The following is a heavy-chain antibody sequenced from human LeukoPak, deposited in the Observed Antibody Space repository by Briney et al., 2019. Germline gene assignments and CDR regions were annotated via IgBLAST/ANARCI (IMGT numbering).Heavy chain of an antibody. Sequence: SETLSLTCTVSGGSFSSYYWSWIQQPPGQGLEWIGYIHYSGSTNYNPSLKSRVTISVDTSKNQFSLKLSSVTAADTAVYYCARVIRITMVRGANYYMDVWGKGTTVTVSS. CDR1: GGSFSSYY. CDR2: IHYSGST. D-gene: IGHD3-10*01. CDR3: ARVIRITMVRGANYYMDV. J-gene: IGHJ6*03. V-gene: IGHV4-59*01.